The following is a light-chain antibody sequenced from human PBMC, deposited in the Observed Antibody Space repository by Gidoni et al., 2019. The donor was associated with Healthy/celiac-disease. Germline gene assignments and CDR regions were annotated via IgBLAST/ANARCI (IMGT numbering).Light chain of an antibody. Sequence: LVLTQSPSASASLGASVKLTCTLSSGHSSYAIAWHQQQPEKGPRYLMKLNSDGSHSKGDGIPDRFSGSSSGAERYLTISSLQSEDEADYYCQTWGTGIVVFGGGTKLTGL. CDR3: QTWGTGIVV. CDR2: LNSDGSH. CDR1: SGHSSYA. V-gene: IGLV4-69*01. J-gene: IGLJ2*01.